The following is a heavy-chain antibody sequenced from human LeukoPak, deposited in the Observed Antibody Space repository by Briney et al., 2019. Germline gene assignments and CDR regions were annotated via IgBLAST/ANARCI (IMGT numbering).Heavy chain of an antibody. CDR3: AKDVGATGGPPYDAFDI. V-gene: IGHV3-23*01. D-gene: IGHD1-26*01. CDR1: GFTFSSYG. J-gene: IGHJ3*02. Sequence: AGGSLRLSCAASGFTFSSYGMHWVRQAPGKGLEWVSSISSTGDRTYYADSVKGRFTISRDNSKNTLYLQMNSLRAEDTAVYYCAKDVGATGGPPYDAFDIWGQGTMVTVSS. CDR2: ISSTGDRT.